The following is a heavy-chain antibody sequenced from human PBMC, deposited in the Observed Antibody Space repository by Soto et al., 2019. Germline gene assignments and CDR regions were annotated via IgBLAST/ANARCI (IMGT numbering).Heavy chain of an antibody. V-gene: IGHV4-34*01. CDR1: GGSFSGYY. Sequence: SETLSLTCAVYGGSFSGYYWSWIRQPPGKGLEWIGEINHSGSTNYNPSLKSRVTISVDTSKNQFSLKLSSVTAADTAVYYCARQPTSDSYYYYMDVWGKGTTVTVSS. CDR3: ARQPTSDSYYYYMDV. CDR2: INHSGST. J-gene: IGHJ6*03.